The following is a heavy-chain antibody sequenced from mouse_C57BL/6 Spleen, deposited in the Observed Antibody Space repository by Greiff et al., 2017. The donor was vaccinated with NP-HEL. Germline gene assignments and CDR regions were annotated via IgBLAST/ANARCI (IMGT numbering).Heavy chain of an antibody. D-gene: IGHD5-5*01. Sequence: EVKVVESGGGLVKPGGSLKLSCAASGFTFSSYAMSWVRQTPEKRLEWVATISDGGSYTYYPDNVKGRFTISRDNAKNNLYLQMSHLKSEDTAMYYCARDRTTLYYFDYWGQGTTLTVSS. CDR3: ARDRTTLYYFDY. CDR2: ISDGGSYT. CDR1: GFTFSSYA. V-gene: IGHV5-4*01. J-gene: IGHJ2*01.